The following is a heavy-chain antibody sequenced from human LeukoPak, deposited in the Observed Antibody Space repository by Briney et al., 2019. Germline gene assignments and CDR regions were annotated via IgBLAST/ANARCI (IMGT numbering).Heavy chain of an antibody. CDR2: FDPEDGET. Sequence: VASVKVSCKVSGYTLTELSMHWVRQALGKGLEWMGGFDPEDGETIYAQKFQGRVTMTEDTSTDTAYMELSSLRSEDTAVYYCATTGGSYYPFDYWGQGTLVTVSS. J-gene: IGHJ4*02. CDR1: GYTLTELS. CDR3: ATTGGSYYPFDY. V-gene: IGHV1-24*01. D-gene: IGHD1-26*01.